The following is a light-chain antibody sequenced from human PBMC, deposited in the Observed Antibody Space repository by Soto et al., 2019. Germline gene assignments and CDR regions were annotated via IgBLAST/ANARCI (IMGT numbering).Light chain of an antibody. J-gene: IGKJ1*01. CDR2: DAS. Sequence: DIQLTQSPSFLSASAGDRVIITCRANQDIASYLAWYQQKPGKAPKLLIFDASTLQSGVPSQFSGSGSGTEFTLTISSLQHEDFATYYCQQLNYYPLTFGQGTKVEIK. CDR1: QDIASY. CDR3: QQLNYYPLT. V-gene: IGKV1-9*01.